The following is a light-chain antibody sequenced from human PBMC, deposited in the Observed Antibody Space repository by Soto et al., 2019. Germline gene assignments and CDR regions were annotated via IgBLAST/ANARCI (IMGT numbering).Light chain of an antibody. CDR2: AAS. CDR1: QSISSY. V-gene: IGKV1-39*01. CDR3: QQCSSYPWT. J-gene: IGKJ1*01. Sequence: DIQMTQSPSSLSASVGDRVTITCRASQSISSYLNWYQQKPGKAPKLLIYAASSLQSGVPSRFAGSEAETEFTLTISGLQPDDFATYYCQQCSSYPWTFGQGTRVEIK.